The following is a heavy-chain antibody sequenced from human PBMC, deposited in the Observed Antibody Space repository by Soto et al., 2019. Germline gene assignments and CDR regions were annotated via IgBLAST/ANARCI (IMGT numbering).Heavy chain of an antibody. CDR2: INPSGGST. J-gene: IGHJ4*02. CDR1: GYTFTSYY. Sequence: ASVKVSCKASGYTFTSYYMHWVRQAPGQGLEWMGIINPSGGSTSYAQKFQGRVTMTRDTSTSTVYLERSSLRSEDTPVYYCARGVDIVATIAPYSFDYWGQGTLVTVSS. D-gene: IGHD5-12*01. CDR3: ARGVDIVATIAPYSFDY. V-gene: IGHV1-46*03.